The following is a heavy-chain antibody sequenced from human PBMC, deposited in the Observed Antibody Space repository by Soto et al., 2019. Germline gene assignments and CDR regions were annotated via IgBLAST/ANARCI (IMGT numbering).Heavy chain of an antibody. CDR1: GFTFSSYA. Sequence: QVQLVESGGGVVQPGRSLRLSCAASGFTFSSYAMHWVRQAPGKGLEWVAVISYDGSNKYYADSVKGRFTISRDNSKNTLYLQMNSLRAEYKAVYYCARAPTTVTTSYYFDYWGQGTLVTVSS. V-gene: IGHV3-30-3*01. CDR2: ISYDGSNK. J-gene: IGHJ4*02. D-gene: IGHD4-17*01. CDR3: ARAPTTVTTSYYFDY.